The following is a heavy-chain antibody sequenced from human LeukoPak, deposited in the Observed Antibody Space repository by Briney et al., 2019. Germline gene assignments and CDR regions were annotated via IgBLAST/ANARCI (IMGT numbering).Heavy chain of an antibody. CDR2: INPNSGGT. CDR3: ARGAPNGDTYYAYVWGSYRYPDFDY. J-gene: IGHJ4*02. D-gene: IGHD3-16*02. CDR1: GYIFTNYG. V-gene: IGHV1-2*02. Sequence: ASVKVSCKASGYIFTNYGISWVRQAPGQGLEWMGWINPNSGGTNYAQKFQGRVTMTRDTSISTAYMELSRLRSDDTAVYYCARGAPNGDTYYAYVWGSYRYPDFDYWGQGTLVTVS.